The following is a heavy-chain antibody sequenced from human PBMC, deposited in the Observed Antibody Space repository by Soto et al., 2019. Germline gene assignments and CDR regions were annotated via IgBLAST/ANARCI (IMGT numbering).Heavy chain of an antibody. CDR2: INSNSGGT. CDR3: ARDPFVSSDIGIVPAAEGFAP. D-gene: IGHD2-2*01. CDR1: GYSFTGYY. V-gene: IGHV1-2*02. J-gene: IGHJ5*02. Sequence: GASVKVSCKASGYSFTGYYLHWVRQAPGQGLEWMGWINSNSGGTKYAQKFQGRVTMTRDTSIRTAYMELSRLRSDDTAVYYCARDPFVSSDIGIVPAAEGFAPWGQGTLVTVSS.